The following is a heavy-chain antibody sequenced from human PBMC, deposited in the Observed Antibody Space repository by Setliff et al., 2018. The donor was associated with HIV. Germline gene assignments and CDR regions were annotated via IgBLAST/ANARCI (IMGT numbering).Heavy chain of an antibody. CDR2: IYSSGTT. Sequence: PSETLSLTCTVSGDSINGYHWSWFRQPPGRGLEWIGYIYSSGTTKYNPSLKSRVTILVDTSKNQFSLRLSSVTAADTAVYYCARRSAKSSFLYFDYWGQGTLVTVSS. CDR1: GDSINGYH. V-gene: IGHV4-59*08. CDR3: ARRSAKSSFLYFDY. D-gene: IGHD3-16*02. J-gene: IGHJ4*02.